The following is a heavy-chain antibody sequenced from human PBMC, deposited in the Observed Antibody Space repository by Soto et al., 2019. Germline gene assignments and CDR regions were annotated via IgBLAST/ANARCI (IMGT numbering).Heavy chain of an antibody. V-gene: IGHV4-31*03. Sequence: QVQLQESGPGLVKPSQTLSLTCTVSGGSISSGGYYWSWIRQHPGKGLAWIGYIYYSGSTYDNPSPQSRVTISVDTSKTESSLKLSAVTAADTAVYYCASELRFGEDYYSMDVWGQGTTVTVSS. J-gene: IGHJ6*02. D-gene: IGHD3-10*01. CDR1: GGSISSGGYY. CDR3: ASELRFGEDYYSMDV. CDR2: IYYSGST.